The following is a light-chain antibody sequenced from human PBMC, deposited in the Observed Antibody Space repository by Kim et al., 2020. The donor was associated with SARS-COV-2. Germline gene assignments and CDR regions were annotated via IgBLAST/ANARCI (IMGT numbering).Light chain of an antibody. J-gene: IGLJ2*01. Sequence: ALGQTVRITGQGDRLRSYYASWYQKKPGQAPQLVLNEKNNRPSGIPNRFSGSSSGNTASLTIIGAQAEDEADYYCNSRESGVNHVVFGGGTKLTVL. CDR1: RLRSYY. CDR3: NSRESGVNHVV. V-gene: IGLV3-19*01. CDR2: EKN.